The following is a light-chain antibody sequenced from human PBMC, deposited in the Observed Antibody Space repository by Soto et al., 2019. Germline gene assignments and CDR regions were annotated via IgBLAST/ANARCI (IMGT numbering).Light chain of an antibody. CDR1: QSLSSSY. V-gene: IGKV3-20*01. CDR3: QQYGVSPALT. J-gene: IGKJ4*01. Sequence: EIVLTQSPGTLSLSPGESAALSCRASQSLSSSYLAWYQQKPGQAPRLLIYGASSRATGIPDRFSGSGSGTEFTLTLSRLEPAEFAVNYLQQYGVSPALTFGRGTKLEIE. CDR2: GAS.